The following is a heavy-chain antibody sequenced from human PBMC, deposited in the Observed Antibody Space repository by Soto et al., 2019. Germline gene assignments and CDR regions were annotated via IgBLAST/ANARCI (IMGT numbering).Heavy chain of an antibody. CDR1: GFTFSSYA. CDR3: AKAPPGYYDSSGYYIGYYFDY. D-gene: IGHD3-22*01. J-gene: IGHJ4*02. CDR2: ISGSGGST. V-gene: IGHV3-23*01. Sequence: GGSLRLSCAASGFTFSSYAMSWVRQAPGKGLEWVSAISGSGGSTYYADSVKGRFTISRDNAKNTLYLQMNSLRAEETAVYYCAKAPPGYYDSSGYYIGYYFDYWGQGTLVTVSS.